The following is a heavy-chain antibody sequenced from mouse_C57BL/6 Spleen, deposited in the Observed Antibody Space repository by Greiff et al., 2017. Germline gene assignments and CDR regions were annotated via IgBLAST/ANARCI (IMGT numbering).Heavy chain of an antibody. CDR3: ARGWGNYPLFY. Sequence: QVQLQQPGAELVKPGASVKMSCKASGYTFTSYWITWVKQRPGQGLEWIGDMYPGSGSTNYNEKFKSKATLTVDTSSSTAYMQLSSLTSEDSAVYYCARGWGNYPLFYWGQGTSVTVSS. V-gene: IGHV1-55*01. CDR1: GYTFTSYW. D-gene: IGHD2-1*01. CDR2: MYPGSGST. J-gene: IGHJ4*01.